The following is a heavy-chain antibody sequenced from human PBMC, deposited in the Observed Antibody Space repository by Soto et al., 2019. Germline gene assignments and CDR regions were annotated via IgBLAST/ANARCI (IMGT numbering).Heavy chain of an antibody. Sequence: SLKVSGNASGGTFSSYAISWVRQAPGQGLEWMGVIIHIFGTANYAQKFQGRVTITADESKSTAYMELSSLRSEDTAVYYCARYRLWSSGYYRKDAFHXWGQVTMVTVS. CDR3: ARYRLWSSGYYRKDAFHX. V-gene: IGHV1-69*13. J-gene: IGHJ3*02. CDR2: IIHIFGTA. D-gene: IGHD3-22*01. CDR1: GGTFSSYA.